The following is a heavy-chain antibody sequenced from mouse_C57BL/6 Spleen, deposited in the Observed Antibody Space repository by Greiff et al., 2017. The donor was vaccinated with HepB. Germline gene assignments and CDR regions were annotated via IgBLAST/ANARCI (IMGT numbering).Heavy chain of an antibody. J-gene: IGHJ2*01. CDR1: GYTFTSYW. CDR2: IDPSDSYT. CDR3: ARFEGIYP. Sequence: QVQLQQPGAELVKPGASVKLSCKASGYTFTSYWMQWVKQRPGQGLEWIGEIDPSDSYTNYNQKFKGKATLTVDTSSSTAYMELRSLTSEDSAVYYCARFEGIYPWGQGTTLTVSS. V-gene: IGHV1-50*01. D-gene: IGHD2-1*01.